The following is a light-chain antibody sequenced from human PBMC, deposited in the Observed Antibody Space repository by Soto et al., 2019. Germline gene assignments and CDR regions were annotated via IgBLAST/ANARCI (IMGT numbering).Light chain of an antibody. V-gene: IGKV3D-20*02. CDR3: QQYQNSHIT. Sequence: EIVLTQSRSTLSLSPGPRPTLSCRASQSVSNDYLAWYQQKPCRTPRTXMYDASTRATGIPARFSGSGSGTEFNLTISSLQLEDFAVYYCQQYQNSHITLGQGTRLEIK. CDR1: QSVSNDY. J-gene: IGKJ5*01. CDR2: DAS.